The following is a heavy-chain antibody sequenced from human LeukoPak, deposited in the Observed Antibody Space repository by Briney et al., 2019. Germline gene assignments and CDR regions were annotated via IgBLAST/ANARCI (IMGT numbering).Heavy chain of an antibody. D-gene: IGHD6-13*01. J-gene: IGHJ5*02. Sequence: ASVKVSCKASGYTFTRYGISRVRQAPGQWLEWLGWISAYDGNTNYEQKFQGRVTMTTDTSTSTAYMELRSLRSDDTAVYYCARDKVIASAGTPNWFDPWGQGTLVTVSS. CDR1: GYTFTRYG. V-gene: IGHV1-18*01. CDR3: ARDKVIASAGTPNWFDP. CDR2: ISAYDGNT.